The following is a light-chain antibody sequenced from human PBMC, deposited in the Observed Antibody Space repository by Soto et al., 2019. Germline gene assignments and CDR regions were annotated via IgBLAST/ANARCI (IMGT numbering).Light chain of an antibody. CDR3: QQYSETPWT. CDR1: RSVLYSPNNKNY. CDR2: WAS. Sequence: DILMTQSPDSLAASLGERATIDCKSSRSVLYSPNNKNYLAWNQQKPGQPPKLLIYWASTRESGVPDRFSGSGPGTDFTLTISSLQAEDVAVYYCQQYSETPWTFGQGTKVEIK. J-gene: IGKJ1*01. V-gene: IGKV4-1*01.